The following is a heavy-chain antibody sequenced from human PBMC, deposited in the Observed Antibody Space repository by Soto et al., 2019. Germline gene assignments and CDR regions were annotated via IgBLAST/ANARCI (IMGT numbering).Heavy chain of an antibody. V-gene: IGHV4-31*03. CDR2: IYYTGNT. CDR1: GGPMNSRGDY. CDR3: AKARGLYNFDY. J-gene: IGHJ4*02. D-gene: IGHD2-2*02. Sequence: QVQLQESGPGLVKPSQTLSLTCSVSGGPMNSRGDYWSWVRQHPGKGLEWIGHIYYTGNTYYNASLKSRVTISIDTSKNQFYLSLSSVTAADTAVYYCAKARGLYNFDYWAQGTLVTVSS.